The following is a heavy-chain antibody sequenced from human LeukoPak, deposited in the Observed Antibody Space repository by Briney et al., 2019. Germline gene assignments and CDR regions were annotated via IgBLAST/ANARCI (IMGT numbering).Heavy chain of an antibody. D-gene: IGHD3-10*01. V-gene: IGHV3-7*01. CDR1: GFILSSYW. J-gene: IGHJ4*02. CDR3: ARGDLWLGH. Sequence: TGGSLRLSCATSGFILSSYWMCWVRQAPGKGLEWVANIKSDGSEEYYGDSVKGRFTISRDNAKNSLYLQMSSLRVEDTAVYYCARGDLWLGHWGQGSLVTVSS. CDR2: IKSDGSEE.